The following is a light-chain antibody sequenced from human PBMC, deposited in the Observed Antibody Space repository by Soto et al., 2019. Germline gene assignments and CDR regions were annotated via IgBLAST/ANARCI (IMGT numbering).Light chain of an antibody. V-gene: IGKV1-6*01. CDR2: ATS. J-gene: IGKJ5*01. CDR1: QGIRGD. Sequence: AIQMPQSHSSLSASLGDRVTITFRASQGIRGDLGWYQQKPGKAPKLLISATSTLQSGVPSRFSGRGSGTNFTLTISSLQPEDFATYYCQQYENLPTFGQGTRLEIK. CDR3: QQYENLPT.